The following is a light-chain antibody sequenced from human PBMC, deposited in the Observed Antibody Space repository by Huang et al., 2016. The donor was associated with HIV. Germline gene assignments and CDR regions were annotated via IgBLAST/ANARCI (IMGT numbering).Light chain of an antibody. CDR3: QQYNNWPRT. CDR2: GAS. CDR1: QSVSSN. V-gene: IGKV3-15*01. Sequence: EIVMTQSPATLPLSPGERATLSCRASQSVSSNLAWYQQKPGQAPRGLIYGASTRSTGIPARFSGSGSGTEFTLTISSLQSEDFAVYYCQQYNNWPRTFGQGTKVEIK. J-gene: IGKJ1*01.